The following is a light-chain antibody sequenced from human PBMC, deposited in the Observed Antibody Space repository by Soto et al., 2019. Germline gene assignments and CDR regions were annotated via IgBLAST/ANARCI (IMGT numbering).Light chain of an antibody. Sequence: EIVLTQSPGTLSLSPGERATLSCRASQTVNSIYLAWYQQKSGQAPRLLIYGASSRATGIQARFSGSGSETDFTLTVRSLRSEDSAVYYCQQYNYWPITFGQGTRLEIK. V-gene: IGKV3-20*01. J-gene: IGKJ5*01. CDR2: GAS. CDR3: QQYNYWPIT. CDR1: QTVNSIY.